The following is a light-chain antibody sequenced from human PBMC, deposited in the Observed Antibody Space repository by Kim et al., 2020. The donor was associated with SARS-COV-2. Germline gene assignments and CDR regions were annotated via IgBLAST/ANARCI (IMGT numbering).Light chain of an antibody. J-gene: IGKJ1*01. V-gene: IGKV3-20*01. Sequence: EVVLKQLPDTLSLSPGERATLFCRASQSVSNRYLAWYQQKPGQAPRLLIYAATTRATGIPDRFSGSGSGTDFTLAISRLEPEDSAVYYCQQYDNLPRTFGQGTKVDIK. CDR1: QSVSNRY. CDR2: AAT. CDR3: QQYDNLPRT.